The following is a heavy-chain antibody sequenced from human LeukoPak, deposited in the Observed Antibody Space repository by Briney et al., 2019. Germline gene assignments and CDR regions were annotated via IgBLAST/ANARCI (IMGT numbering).Heavy chain of an antibody. CDR1: GGSFSGYY. Sequence: SETLSLTCAVYGGSFSGYYWSWIRQPPGKGLEWIGSIYHSGSTYYNPSLKSRVTISVDTSKNQFSLKLSSVTAADTAVYYCARGEMITFGGVIVIPVGAFDIWGQGTMVTVSS. D-gene: IGHD3-16*02. V-gene: IGHV4-34*01. CDR2: IYHSGST. CDR3: ARGEMITFGGVIVIPVGAFDI. J-gene: IGHJ3*02.